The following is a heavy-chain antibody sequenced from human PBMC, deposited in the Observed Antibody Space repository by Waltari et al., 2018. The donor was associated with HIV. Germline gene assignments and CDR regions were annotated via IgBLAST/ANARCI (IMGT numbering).Heavy chain of an antibody. CDR3: LRATIFGIVISAFDL. J-gene: IGHJ3*01. D-gene: IGHD3-3*01. Sequence: QLQLHESGPGLVKASETLSLTCPVSGGSITSHSSYWGWLRQPPGKGLEWIGNVFYNGDTFYNTSLKSRVTISVDTSKNQLSLRLNSVTAADTAVYYCLRATIFGIVISAFDLWGQGTMVTVSS. CDR1: GGSITSHSSY. V-gene: IGHV4-39*07. CDR2: VFYNGDT.